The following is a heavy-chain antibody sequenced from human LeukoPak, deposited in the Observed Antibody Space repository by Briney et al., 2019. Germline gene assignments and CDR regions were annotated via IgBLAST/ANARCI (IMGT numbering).Heavy chain of an antibody. V-gene: IGHV4-59*01. J-gene: IGHJ4*02. Sequence: SETLSLTCTVSGGSISSYYWSWIRQPPGKGLEWIGYIYYSGSTNYNPSLKSRVTMSVDTSKNQFSLKLSSVTAADTAVYYCARGGSIVGAYSDYWGQGTLVTVSS. CDR3: ARGGSIVGAYSDY. D-gene: IGHD1-26*01. CDR2: IYYSGST. CDR1: GGSISSYY.